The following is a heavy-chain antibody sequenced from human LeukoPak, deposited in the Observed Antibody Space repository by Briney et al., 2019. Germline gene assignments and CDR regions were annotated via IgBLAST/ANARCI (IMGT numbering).Heavy chain of an antibody. V-gene: IGHV1-69*13. D-gene: IGHD2-21*01. J-gene: IGHJ6*03. CDR1: GGTFSNYA. CDR2: IIPVFEKP. CDR3: ARLGHCGETNCYSDFYYMDV. Sequence: APVKVSCKASGGTFSNYAVSWVRQAPGQGLEWMGGIIPVFEKPNYARKFQDRVTITADESTATAYMELSSLTSEDTAIYFCARLGHCGETNCYSDFYYMDVWGKGTTVIVSS.